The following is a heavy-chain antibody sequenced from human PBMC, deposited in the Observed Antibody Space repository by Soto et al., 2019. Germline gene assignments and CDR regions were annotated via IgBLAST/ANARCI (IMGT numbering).Heavy chain of an antibody. CDR1: GGSISSYY. Sequence: SETLSLTCTVSGGSISSYYWSWIRQPPGKGLEWIGYIYYSGSTNYNPSLKSRVTISVDTSKNQFSLKLSSVTAADTAVYYCARDFLIADYGDRKRGYNWFDPWGQGTLVTVSS. J-gene: IGHJ5*02. CDR3: ARDFLIADYGDRKRGYNWFDP. V-gene: IGHV4-59*01. D-gene: IGHD4-17*01. CDR2: IYYSGST.